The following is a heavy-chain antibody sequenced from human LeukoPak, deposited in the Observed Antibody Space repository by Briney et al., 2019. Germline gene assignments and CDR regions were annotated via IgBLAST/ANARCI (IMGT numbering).Heavy chain of an antibody. CDR2: ISGSGGST. D-gene: IGHD3-22*01. CDR3: AKDPDSSGYYYRY. CDR1: GFTFSSYA. Sequence: PGGSLRLSCAASGFTFSSYAMSWVRQAPGKGLEWVSAISGSGGSTYYADSVKGRFTISRDNSKNTLYLRMNSLRAEDTAVYYCAKDPDSSGYYYRYWGQGTLVTVSS. J-gene: IGHJ4*02. V-gene: IGHV3-23*01.